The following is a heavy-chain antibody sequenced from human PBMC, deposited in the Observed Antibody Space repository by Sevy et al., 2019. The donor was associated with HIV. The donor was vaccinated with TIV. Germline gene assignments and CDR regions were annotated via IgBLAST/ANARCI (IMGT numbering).Heavy chain of an antibody. V-gene: IGHV1-2*02. CDR1: GYTFTGYC. Sequence: ASVKVSCKASGYTFTGYCMHWVRQAPGEGLEWMGGINPNSRGTNYAQKFHGRVTMTRDTSISTAYMELSRLRSVDTAVNYCAREVAGAGTWGGDYWGQGTLVTVSS. D-gene: IGHD6-19*01. J-gene: IGHJ4*02. CDR2: INPNSRGT. CDR3: AREVAGAGTWGGDY.